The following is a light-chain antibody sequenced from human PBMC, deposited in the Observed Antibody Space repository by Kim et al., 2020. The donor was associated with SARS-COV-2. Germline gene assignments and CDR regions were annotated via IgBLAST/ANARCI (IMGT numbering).Light chain of an antibody. V-gene: IGKV3D-20*01. CDR1: QSVSSSY. J-gene: IGKJ1*01. CDR2: DAS. Sequence: CPGERATLSCRASQSVSSSYLAWYQQKPGLAPRLLIYDASSRATGIPDRFSGSGSGTDFTLTISRLEPEDFAVYYCQQYGSSPWTFGQGTKVDIK. CDR3: QQYGSSPWT.